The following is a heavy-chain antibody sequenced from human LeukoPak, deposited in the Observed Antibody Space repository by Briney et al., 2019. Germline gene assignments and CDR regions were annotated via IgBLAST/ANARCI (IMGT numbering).Heavy chain of an antibody. D-gene: IGHD4-23*01. V-gene: IGHV4-39*01. CDR3: AGNYGGPTYFDY. CDR2: NYYGESA. Sequence: PSETLSLTCTVPGGSISLTTYYWAWLRQPPGKGLDWIGTNYYGESANYIPSLERRGTISVDTSRDQFSLRLTSVTAADPAVYFCAGNYGGPTYFDYWGRGILVTVSS. CDR1: GGSISLTTYY. J-gene: IGHJ4*02.